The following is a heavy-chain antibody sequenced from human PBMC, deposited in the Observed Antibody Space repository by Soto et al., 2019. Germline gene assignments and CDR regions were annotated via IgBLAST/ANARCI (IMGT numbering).Heavy chain of an antibody. Sequence: ASVKGSCKASGYAFTSYAMHWVRQAPGQRLEWMGWINAGNGNTKYSQKFQGRVTITRDTSASTAYMELSSLRSEDTAVYYCASAWISSTVNRILFAYRGQGSLVPVSS. V-gene: IGHV1-3*01. CDR2: INAGNGNT. D-gene: IGHD4-17*01. CDR1: GYAFTSYA. J-gene: IGHJ4*02. CDR3: ASAWISSTVNRILFAY.